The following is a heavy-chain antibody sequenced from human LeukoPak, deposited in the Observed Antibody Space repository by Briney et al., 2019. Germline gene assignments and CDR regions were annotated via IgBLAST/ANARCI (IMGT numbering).Heavy chain of an antibody. CDR1: GFTFSSYA. Sequence: GGSLRLSCAASGFTFSSYAMSWVRQAPGRGLEWVSAISGSRTYYADSVKGRFTISRDNSKNTLSLQMNSLRAEDTAVYYCAKVFRKDGDFHLFDYWGQGTLVTVSS. V-gene: IGHV3-23*01. CDR2: ISGSRT. J-gene: IGHJ4*02. CDR3: AKVFRKDGDFHLFDY. D-gene: IGHD4-17*01.